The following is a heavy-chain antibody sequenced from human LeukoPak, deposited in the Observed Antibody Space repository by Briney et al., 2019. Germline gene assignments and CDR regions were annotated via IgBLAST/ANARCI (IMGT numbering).Heavy chain of an antibody. CDR1: GFTFSSYA. CDR2: INDNGDGT. V-gene: IGHV3-23*01. CDR3: AKGLRTGVGPYMGYHYYMDV. Sequence: GGSLRLSCAASGFTFSSYAMSWVRQAPGKGLKWVSTINDNGDGTYYADSVKGRFTIPRDNSYNTVSLQMNSLRDEDAGVYYCAKGLRTGVGPYMGYHYYMDVWGKGATVTVSS. J-gene: IGHJ6*03. D-gene: IGHD3-16*01.